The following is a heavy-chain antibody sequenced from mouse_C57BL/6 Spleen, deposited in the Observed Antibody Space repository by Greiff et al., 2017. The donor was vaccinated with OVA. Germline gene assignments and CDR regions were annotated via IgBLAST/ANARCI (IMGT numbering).Heavy chain of an antibody. D-gene: IGHD2-4*01. CDR2: IRSKSSNYAT. Sequence: EVQLVESGGGLVQPKGSLKLSCAASGFTFNTYAMHWVRQAPGKGLEWVARIRSKSSNYATYYADSVKDRFTISRDDSQSMLYLQMNNLKTEDTAMYYCVREGDADYDGAYAMDYWGQGTSVTVSS. CDR1: GFTFNTYA. J-gene: IGHJ4*01. V-gene: IGHV10-3*01. CDR3: VREGDADYDGAYAMDY.